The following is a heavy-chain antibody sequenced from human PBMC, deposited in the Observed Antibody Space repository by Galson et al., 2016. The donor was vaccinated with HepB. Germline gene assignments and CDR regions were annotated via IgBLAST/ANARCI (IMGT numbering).Heavy chain of an antibody. CDR2: MSPGDSDA. J-gene: IGHJ4*02. D-gene: IGHD2-21*02. CDR1: GYTFTNFW. CDR3: ARHAIGGHIVVVTAPFDS. Sequence: QSGAEVKKPGESLKISCRASGYTFTNFWIGWVRQMPGKDLEWVGIMSPGDSDARYSPSFQGQVTMSADKSISTAYLQWSSLKASDTDIYYCARHAIGGHIVVVTAPFDSWGQGTLVTVSS. V-gene: IGHV5-51*01.